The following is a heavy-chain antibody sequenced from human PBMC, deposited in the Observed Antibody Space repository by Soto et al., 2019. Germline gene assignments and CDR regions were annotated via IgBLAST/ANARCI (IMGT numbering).Heavy chain of an antibody. Sequence: QLQLQESGPGLVKPSETLSLTCTVSGGSISSSSYYWGWIRQPPGKGLEWIGSIYYSGSTYYNPSLKSRVTISVDTSKNQYSLKLSSGTAADTAVYYCEARDYSKEGVWGKGTLVTVSS. CDR3: EARDYSKEGV. CDR2: IYYSGST. D-gene: IGHD4-4*01. V-gene: IGHV4-39*01. CDR1: GGSISSSSYY. J-gene: IGHJ4*02.